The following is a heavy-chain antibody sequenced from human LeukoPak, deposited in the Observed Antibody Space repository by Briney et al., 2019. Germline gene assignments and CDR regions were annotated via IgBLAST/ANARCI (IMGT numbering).Heavy chain of an antibody. Sequence: PGGSLRLSCAASGFTFSSYGMHWVRQAPGKGLEWVAFIRYDGSNKYYADSVKGRFTISRDNSKNTLYLQMNSLRAEDTAVYYCAKGDDYGATPDYWGQGALVTVSS. CDR1: GFTFSSYG. CDR2: IRYDGSNK. V-gene: IGHV3-30*02. CDR3: AKGDDYGATPDY. D-gene: IGHD4-17*01. J-gene: IGHJ4*02.